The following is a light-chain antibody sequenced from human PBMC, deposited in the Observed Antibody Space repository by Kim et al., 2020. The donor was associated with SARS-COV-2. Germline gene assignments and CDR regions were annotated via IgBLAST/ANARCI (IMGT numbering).Light chain of an antibody. Sequence: SASVVDRVTLACRASQSGSINLNWYQQSPGKAPRLLFYAASSFQSGVPSSFSGSGSGTAFTLTINSLQPEDFGSYYCQQTFSTQYSFGQGTKLEI. CDR2: AAS. V-gene: IGKV1-39*01. CDR1: QSGSIN. J-gene: IGKJ2*03. CDR3: QQTFSTQYS.